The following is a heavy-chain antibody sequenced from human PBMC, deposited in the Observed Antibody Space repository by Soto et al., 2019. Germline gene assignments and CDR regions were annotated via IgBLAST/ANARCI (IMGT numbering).Heavy chain of an antibody. CDR2: ISGSCGST. V-gene: IGHV3-23*01. CDR1: GFTFSSYV. Sequence: LRLSCAASGFTFSSYVMSWVRQAPGKGREVVSAISGSCGSTYYADSVKGRFTISRDNSNNSLYLQMNSLRVEDTAIYYCAKRDQQCWGQGTLVTVSS. D-gene: IGHD6-19*01. CDR3: AKRDQQC. J-gene: IGHJ4*02.